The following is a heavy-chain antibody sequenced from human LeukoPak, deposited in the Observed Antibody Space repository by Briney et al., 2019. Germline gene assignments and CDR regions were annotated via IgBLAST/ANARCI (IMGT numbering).Heavy chain of an antibody. V-gene: IGHV4-34*01. D-gene: IGHD2-21*01. J-gene: IGHJ5*02. CDR2: INESGET. CDR1: GGSISSYF. Sequence: PSETLSLTCGVSGGSISSYFWTWIRQSPAKGLEWIGEINESGETDYSPSLKSRAKISIDTSRGQFYLTLRSVTAADAAMYYCARVLGIAVVAGATEDNYFDPWGQGILATVSS. CDR3: ARVLGIAVVAGATEDNYFDP.